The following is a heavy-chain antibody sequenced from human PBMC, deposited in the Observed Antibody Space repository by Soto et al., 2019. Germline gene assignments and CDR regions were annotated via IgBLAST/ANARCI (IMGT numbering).Heavy chain of an antibody. CDR2: IIPIFGTA. CDR3: ARGGRKGSSWPYYYYGMDV. J-gene: IGHJ6*02. Sequence: QVQLVQSGAEVKKPGSSVKVSCKASGGTFSSYAISWVRQAPGQGLEWMGGIIPIFGTANYAQKFQGRVTITADESTITAYMELSSLRSEDTAVYYCARGGRKGSSWPYYYYGMDVWGQGTTVTVSS. CDR1: GGTFSSYA. V-gene: IGHV1-69*01. D-gene: IGHD6-13*01.